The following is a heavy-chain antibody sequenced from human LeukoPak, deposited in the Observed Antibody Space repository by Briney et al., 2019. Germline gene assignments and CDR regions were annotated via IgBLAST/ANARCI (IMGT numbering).Heavy chain of an antibody. Sequence: ASVKVSCKASGYTFTGYYIHWVRQAPGQGLEWMGRINPNTGGTNYAQKFQGRVTMTRDTSISTTYMELSRPTSDDTAVFYCARGPTSTTDYWGQGTLVTVSS. CDR3: ARGPTSTTDY. CDR1: GYTFTGYY. CDR2: INPNTGGT. D-gene: IGHD1-26*01. V-gene: IGHV1-2*06. J-gene: IGHJ4*02.